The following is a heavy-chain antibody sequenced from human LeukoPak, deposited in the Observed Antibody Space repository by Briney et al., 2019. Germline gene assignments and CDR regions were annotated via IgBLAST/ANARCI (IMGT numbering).Heavy chain of an antibody. CDR1: GGSISSGSHY. Sequence: SETLSLTCTVSGGSISSGSHYWTWIRQPAGKGLEYIGRVYSSGSTDSNPSLRSRLTMSVDTSKNQLSLKLSSVTAADTAVYYCARVVGATQYLEYWGQGTLVTVSS. V-gene: IGHV4-61*02. D-gene: IGHD1-26*01. J-gene: IGHJ4*02. CDR3: ARVVGATQYLEY. CDR2: VYSSGST.